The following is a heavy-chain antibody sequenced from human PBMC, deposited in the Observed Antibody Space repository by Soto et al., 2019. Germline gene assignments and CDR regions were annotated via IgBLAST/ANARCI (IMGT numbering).Heavy chain of an antibody. D-gene: IGHD1-1*01. CDR2: IFSAGMT. Sequence: PVGSLRLSCAPSGFTVKGNYVGWARQASGKGMEWVSIIFSAGMTYYADSVKGRFTISKDISKNSLSLQMNSLRADDTAVYFCAGAYSYNYAFEYWGLGTPVTVSS. CDR3: AGAYSYNYAFEY. V-gene: IGHV3-53*01. CDR1: GFTVKGNY. J-gene: IGHJ4*02.